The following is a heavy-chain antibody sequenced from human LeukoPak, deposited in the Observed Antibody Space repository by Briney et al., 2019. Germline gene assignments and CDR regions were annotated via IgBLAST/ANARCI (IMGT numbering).Heavy chain of an antibody. J-gene: IGHJ4*02. D-gene: IGHD6-19*01. CDR3: ARLEAWVAEAWIDY. V-gene: IGHV4-39*07. CDR2: INHSGST. Sequence: SETLSLTCTVSGGSISSSRDYWAWLRQPPGKGLEWIGEINHSGSTNYNPSLKSRVTISVDTSKNQFSLKLSSVTAADTAVYYCARLEAWVAEAWIDYWGQGTLVTVSS. CDR1: GGSISSSRDY.